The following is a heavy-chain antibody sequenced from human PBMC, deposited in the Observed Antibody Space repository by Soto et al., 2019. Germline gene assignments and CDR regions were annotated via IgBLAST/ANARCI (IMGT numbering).Heavy chain of an antibody. V-gene: IGHV1-46*01. CDR1: GYTFTNYY. CDR3: ARDCRVVFGGCYAMDV. Sequence: SVKVSCKASGYTFTNYYIHWVRQAPGQGLEWMGTINPSGGSTSYAQKFQDRIAMTRDRSTNTVHMELSSLRSDDTAVYYCARDCRVVFGGCYAMDVWGQGTTVTVSS. D-gene: IGHD3-16*01. CDR2: INPSGGST. J-gene: IGHJ6*02.